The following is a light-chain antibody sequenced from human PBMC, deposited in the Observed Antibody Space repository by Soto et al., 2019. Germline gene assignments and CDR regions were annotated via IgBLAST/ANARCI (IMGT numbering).Light chain of an antibody. Sequence: QSVLTQPASVSGSPGQSITISCTGTSSDVGGYNYVSWYQQHPGKAPELMIYEVSNRPSGVSNRFSGSKSGNTASLTISGLQAEDEADYDCSSYAGSTSLVFGGGTKVTVL. J-gene: IGLJ2*01. CDR2: EVS. CDR3: SSYAGSTSLV. V-gene: IGLV2-14*01. CDR1: SSDVGGYNY.